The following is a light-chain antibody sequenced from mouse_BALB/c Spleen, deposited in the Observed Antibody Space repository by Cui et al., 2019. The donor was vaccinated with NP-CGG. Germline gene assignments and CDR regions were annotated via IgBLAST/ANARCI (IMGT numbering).Light chain of an antibody. J-gene: IGLJ1*01. Sequence: QAVVTQHPALTTVPGETVTLTCRSSTGAVTTSNYANGVQEKPDHLFTGLIGGTNNRAPGVPARFSGSLIGDKAALTITGAQTEDEAIYFCALWYSNHWVFGGGTKLTVL. CDR1: TGAVTTSNY. V-gene: IGLV1*01. CDR2: GTN. CDR3: ALWYSNHWV.